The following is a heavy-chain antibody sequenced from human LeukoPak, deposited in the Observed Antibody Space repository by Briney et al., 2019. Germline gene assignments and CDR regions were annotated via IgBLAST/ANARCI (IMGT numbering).Heavy chain of an antibody. J-gene: IGHJ4*02. D-gene: IGHD6-13*01. Sequence: PGGSLRLSCEVSGFTSSTYTMNWVRQAPGKGLEWVSSISSSSIYIYYADSVKGRFTISRDSAENSLYLQMNYLRAEDTAVYYCARDLDPIAAAYDYWGQGTLVTVSS. CDR2: ISSSSIYI. CDR1: GFTSSTYT. V-gene: IGHV3-21*01. CDR3: ARDLDPIAAAYDY.